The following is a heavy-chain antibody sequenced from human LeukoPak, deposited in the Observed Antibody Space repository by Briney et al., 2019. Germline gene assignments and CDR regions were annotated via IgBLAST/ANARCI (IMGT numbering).Heavy chain of an antibody. CDR3: ARDQGHLVGAYPSAFDI. V-gene: IGHV3-48*01. CDR1: GFTFSNAW. J-gene: IGHJ3*02. Sequence: PGGSLRLSCEGSGFTFSNAWMTWVRHAPGKGLEWVSGISWNSGSIGYADSVKGRFTISRDNAKNSLYLQMNSLRAEDTAVYYCARDQGHLVGAYPSAFDIWGQGTMDTVSS. D-gene: IGHD1-26*01. CDR2: ISWNSGSI.